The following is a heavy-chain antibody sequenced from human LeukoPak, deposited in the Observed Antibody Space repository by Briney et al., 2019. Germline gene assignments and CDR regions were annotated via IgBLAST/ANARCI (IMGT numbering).Heavy chain of an antibody. V-gene: IGHV4-39*01. J-gene: IGHJ3*02. Sequence: SETLSLTCTVSGGSISSSSYYWGWIRQPPGKGLEWIGFTYYSGSTYYNPSLQSRVTISVDTSQNQFSLKLSSVTAADTAVYYCARRINMRSFDIWGQGTLVTVSS. D-gene: IGHD3-22*01. CDR2: TYYSGST. CDR3: ARRINMRSFDI. CDR1: GGSISSSSYY.